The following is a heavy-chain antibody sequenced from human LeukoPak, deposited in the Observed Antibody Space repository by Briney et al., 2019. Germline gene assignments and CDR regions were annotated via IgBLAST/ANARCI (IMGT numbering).Heavy chain of an antibody. D-gene: IGHD2-2*01. CDR1: GYTFTSYG. J-gene: IGHJ4*02. CDR2: ISAYNGNT. V-gene: IGHV1-18*01. CDR3: ARDGEARGYCSSTSCFDSY. Sequence: ASVKVSCKASGYTFTSYGISWVRQAPGQGLEWMGWISAYNGNTNYAQKLQGRVTMTTNTSTSTAYMELRSLRSDDTAVYYCARDGEARGYCSSTSCFDSYWGQGTLVTVSS.